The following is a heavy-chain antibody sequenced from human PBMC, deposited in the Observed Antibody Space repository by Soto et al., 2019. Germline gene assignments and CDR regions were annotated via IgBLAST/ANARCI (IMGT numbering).Heavy chain of an antibody. J-gene: IGHJ4*02. CDR2: IYSSGTT. CDR1: GDSIRSYL. D-gene: IGHD3-3*01. V-gene: IGHV4-59*01. Sequence: SETLSLTCTVSGDSIRSYLWSWLRQPPGKGLEWIGYIYSSGTTNYNPSLSSRVTISIDTSNNQFSMNLNSVTAADTAVYYCARFYDFWTGFRGHFDFWGQGTLVTVSS. CDR3: ARFYDFWTGFRGHFDF.